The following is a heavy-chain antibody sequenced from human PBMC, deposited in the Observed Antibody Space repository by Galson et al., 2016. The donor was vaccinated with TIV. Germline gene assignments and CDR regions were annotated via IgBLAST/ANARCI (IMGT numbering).Heavy chain of an antibody. Sequence: SLRLSCAASGFAFSTYAMNWVRQPPGKGLEWVSTIGPGNDVHYADSVNGRFTISRDNSKSTLFLQMNSLRAEDTAVYYCAKYVITIPVAGFDYWGRGALVTVSS. CDR1: GFAFSTYA. CDR2: IGPGNDV. J-gene: IGHJ4*02. CDR3: AKYVITIPVAGFDY. D-gene: IGHD6-13*01. V-gene: IGHV3-23*01.